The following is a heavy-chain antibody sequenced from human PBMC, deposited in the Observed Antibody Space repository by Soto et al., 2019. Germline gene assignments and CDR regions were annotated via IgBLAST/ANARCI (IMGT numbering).Heavy chain of an antibody. D-gene: IGHD5-18*01. Sequence: PGGSLRLSCAASGFTFDDYAMHWVRQAPGKGLEWVSGISWNSGSIGYADSVKGRFTTSRDNAKNSLYLQMNSLRAEDTALYYCAKDPTAGGYSYGPFDYWGQGTLVTVSS. CDR2: ISWNSGSI. CDR1: GFTFDDYA. V-gene: IGHV3-9*01. CDR3: AKDPTAGGYSYGPFDY. J-gene: IGHJ4*02.